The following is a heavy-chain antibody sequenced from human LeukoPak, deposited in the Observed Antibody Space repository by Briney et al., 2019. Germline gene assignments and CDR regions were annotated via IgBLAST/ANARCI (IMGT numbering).Heavy chain of an antibody. Sequence: GASVKASCKASGYTFTSYYMHWVRQAPGQGLEWMGIINPSGGSTSYAQKFQGRVTMTRDTSTSTVYMELSSLRSEDTAVCYRARDLMVAATPYFDYWGQGTLVTVSS. V-gene: IGHV1-46*01. CDR1: GYTFTSYY. CDR3: ARDLMVAATPYFDY. J-gene: IGHJ4*02. D-gene: IGHD2-15*01. CDR2: INPSGGST.